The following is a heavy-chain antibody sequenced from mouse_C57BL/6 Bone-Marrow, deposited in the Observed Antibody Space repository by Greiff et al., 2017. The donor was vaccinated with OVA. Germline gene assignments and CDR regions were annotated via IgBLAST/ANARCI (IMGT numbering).Heavy chain of an antibody. D-gene: IGHD2-5*01. Sequence: QVQLKQSGPGLVQPSQSLSITCTVSGFSLTSYGVHWVRQSPGKGLEWLGVIWRGGSTDYNAAFMSSLSITKDNSKSQVFFKMNSLQADDTAIYYCAKNWDYSNYGWYFDVWGTGTTVTVSS. J-gene: IGHJ1*03. CDR3: AKNWDYSNYGWYFDV. CDR2: IWRGGST. V-gene: IGHV2-5*01. CDR1: GFSLTSYG.